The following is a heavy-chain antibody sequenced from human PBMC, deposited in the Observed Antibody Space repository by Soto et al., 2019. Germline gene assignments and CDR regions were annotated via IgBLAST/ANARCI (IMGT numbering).Heavy chain of an antibody. CDR3: SRFIMVGGLFDPKYYHGMDV. CDR1: GYTFSNYG. Sequence: QVQLVQSGAEVKKPGASVTVSCKTSGYTFSNYGINWVRQAPGQGLEWMGWISGYNGNTNYALTVHGRVTMTTDTSTGTVYMELRSLTSDDTAIYYCSRFIMVGGLFDPKYYHGMDVWGQGTTVTVSS. D-gene: IGHD3-10*01. J-gene: IGHJ6*02. CDR2: ISGYNGNT. V-gene: IGHV1-18*01.